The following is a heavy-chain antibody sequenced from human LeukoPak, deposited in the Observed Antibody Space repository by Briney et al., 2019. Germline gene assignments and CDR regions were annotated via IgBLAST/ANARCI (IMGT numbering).Heavy chain of an antibody. Sequence: GESLKISCKGSGYSFTSYWIGWVRQMPGKGLECMGIIYPGDSDTRYSPSFQGQGTISADKSISTAYLQWSSLRASDTAMYYCARHRQYDFWSGYPPHYMDVWGKGTTVTVSS. D-gene: IGHD3-3*01. V-gene: IGHV5-51*01. CDR3: ARHRQYDFWSGYPPHYMDV. CDR2: IYPGDSDT. J-gene: IGHJ6*03. CDR1: GYSFTSYW.